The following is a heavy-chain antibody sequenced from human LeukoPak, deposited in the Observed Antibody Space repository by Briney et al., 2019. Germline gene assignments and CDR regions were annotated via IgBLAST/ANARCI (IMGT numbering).Heavy chain of an antibody. D-gene: IGHD4-17*01. CDR1: GGSISSYY. V-gene: IGHV4-59*08. CDR2: LYYSGST. Sequence: PSETLSLTCTVSGGSISSYYWSWIRQPPGKGREGIGYLYYSGSTNYNPSLKSRVTISVDTSKNQFSLKLSPVTAADTAVYYCASRLRPGNTVWMENDAFDIWGQGTMVTVSS. CDR3: ASRLRPGNTVWMENDAFDI. J-gene: IGHJ3*02.